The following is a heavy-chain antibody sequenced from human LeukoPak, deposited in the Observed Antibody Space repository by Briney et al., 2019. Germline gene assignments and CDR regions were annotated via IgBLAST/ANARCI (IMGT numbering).Heavy chain of an antibody. J-gene: IGHJ4*02. V-gene: IGHV4-34*01. CDR3: ARARNPPFDY. CDR1: GGSFSGYY. CDR2: INHSGST. Sequence: PSETLSLTCAVYGGSFSGYYWSWIRQPPGEGLEWIGEINHSGSTNYNPSLKSRVTISVDTSKNQFSLKLSSVTAADTAVYYCARARNPPFDYWGQGTLVTVSS.